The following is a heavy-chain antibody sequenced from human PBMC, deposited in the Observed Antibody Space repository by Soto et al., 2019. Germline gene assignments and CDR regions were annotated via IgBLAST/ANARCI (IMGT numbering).Heavy chain of an antibody. CDR1: GYTFSGFY. CDR2: INPNTGGT. CDR3: ASAAVTGTAGLDF. D-gene: IGHD6-19*01. V-gene: IGHV1-2*02. Sequence: ASVKVSCKASGYTFSGFYIHWVRQAPGQGLEWMGWINPNTGGTKSAEKFQGRVTMTRDTSISTAYMELSRLTSDDTAVYYCASAAVTGTAGLDFWGQGTQITFSS. J-gene: IGHJ4*02.